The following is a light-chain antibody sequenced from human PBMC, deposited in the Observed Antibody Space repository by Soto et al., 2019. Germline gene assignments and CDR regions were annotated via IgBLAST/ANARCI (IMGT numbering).Light chain of an antibody. CDR2: AAS. CDR1: HSISYY. J-gene: IGKJ1*01. Sequence: DIQMTQSPSSLSASVGESVTITCRASHSISYYLNWFQQKPGKAPKVLIYAASSLPSGVPSRFSGSGSGTEFTLTINSLQREDFAVYYCQQRSNWITFGHGTKVDIK. V-gene: IGKV1-39*01. CDR3: QQRSNWIT.